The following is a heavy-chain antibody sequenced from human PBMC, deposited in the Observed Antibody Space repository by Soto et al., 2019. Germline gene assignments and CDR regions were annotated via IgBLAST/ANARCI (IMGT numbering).Heavy chain of an antibody. J-gene: IGHJ5*02. CDR2: INYSGST. Sequence: SETLSLTCGVSGGSFGSSAYYWGWIRQAPGKGLEWIGSINYSGSTYYNPSLKSRVTISVDTSRNQFSLKLSSVTAADTALYYWSRRAPEGFDPWGQGTLVTVSS. CDR3: SRRAPEGFDP. V-gene: IGHV4-39*01. CDR1: GGSFGSSAYY.